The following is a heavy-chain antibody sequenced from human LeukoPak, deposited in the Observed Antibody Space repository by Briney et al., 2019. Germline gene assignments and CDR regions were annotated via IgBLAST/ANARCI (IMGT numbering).Heavy chain of an antibody. V-gene: IGHV4-31*03. CDR2: IYYSGST. CDR1: GGSISSGGYY. Sequence: SETLSLTCTVSGGSISSGGYYWSWIRQHPGKGLEWIGYIYYSGSTYYNPSLKSRVTIAVDTSKNQFSLKLSSVTAADTAVYYCARDRFNPQGVPAAMGWFDPWGQGTLVTVSS. CDR3: ARDRFNPQGVPAAMGWFDP. J-gene: IGHJ5*02. D-gene: IGHD2-2*01.